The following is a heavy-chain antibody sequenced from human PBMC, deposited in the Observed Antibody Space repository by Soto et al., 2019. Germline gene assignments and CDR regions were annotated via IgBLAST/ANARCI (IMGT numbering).Heavy chain of an antibody. CDR1: GYTFKSDQ. J-gene: IGHJ4*01. CDR2: INISNGNT. V-gene: IGHV1-3*04. D-gene: IGHD4-17*01. Sequence: ASVKVFGKTSGYTFKSDQIYWVRPAPGQRLECMGRINISNGNTEYSQNFQGRVTMTRDTSASTAYMELSSLRSEDTAVYYCARDTDLTLVTTLDYWG. CDR3: ARDTDLTLVTTLDY.